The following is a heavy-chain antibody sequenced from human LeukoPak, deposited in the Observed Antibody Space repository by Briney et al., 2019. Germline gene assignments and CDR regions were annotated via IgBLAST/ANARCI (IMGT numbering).Heavy chain of an antibody. CDR2: ISSSGSTI. CDR3: ANLVGATANDAFDI. J-gene: IGHJ3*02. Sequence: GGSLRLSCAASGFTFSSYEMNWVRQAPGKGREWVSYISSSGSTIYYADSVKGRFTISRDNAKTSLYLQMNSLRAEDTALYYCANLVGATANDAFDIWGQGTMVTVSS. D-gene: IGHD1-26*01. V-gene: IGHV3-48*03. CDR1: GFTFSSYE.